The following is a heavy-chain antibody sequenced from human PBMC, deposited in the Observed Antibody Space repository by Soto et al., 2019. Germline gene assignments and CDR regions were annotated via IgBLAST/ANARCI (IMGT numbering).Heavy chain of an antibody. V-gene: IGHV4-34*01. CDR1: GGSFSGYY. J-gene: IGHJ4*02. CDR3: ARGPRLALWFGELIDY. Sequence: SETLSLTCAVYGGSFSGYYWSWIRQPPGKGLEWIGEINHSGSTNYNPSLKSRVTISVDTSKNQFSLKLSSVTAADTAVYYCARGPRLALWFGELIDYWGQGTLVTVSS. CDR2: INHSGST. D-gene: IGHD3-10*01.